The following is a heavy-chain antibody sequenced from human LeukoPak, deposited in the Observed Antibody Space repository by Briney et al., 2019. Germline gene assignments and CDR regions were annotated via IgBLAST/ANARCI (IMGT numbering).Heavy chain of an antibody. CDR2: IKKDRRKK. Sequence: PGGSLRLSCAASGFTFSSSWMCCVRQAPGKGLEWVANIKKDRRKKYYVDSVKGRFTISRDNSKKSLYLQMNSRRAEDKAVYYCARGSGGDYFDYCGQGHRITVSA. CDR3: ARGSGGDYFDY. D-gene: IGHD1-26*01. CDR1: GFTFSSSW. J-gene: IGHJ4*02. V-gene: IGHV3-7*01.